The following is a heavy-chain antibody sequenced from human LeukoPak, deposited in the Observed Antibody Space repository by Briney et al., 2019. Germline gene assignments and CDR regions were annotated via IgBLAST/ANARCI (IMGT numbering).Heavy chain of an antibody. D-gene: IGHD3-9*01. Sequence: SVKVSCKASGGTFSSYAISWVRQAPGQGLEWMGGIIPIFGTANYAQKFQGRVTITTDESTSTAYMELSSLRSEDTAVYYCAITSNYDILTADYWGQGTLVTVSS. CDR3: AITSNYDILTADY. CDR2: IIPIFGTA. V-gene: IGHV1-69*05. CDR1: GGTFSSYA. J-gene: IGHJ4*02.